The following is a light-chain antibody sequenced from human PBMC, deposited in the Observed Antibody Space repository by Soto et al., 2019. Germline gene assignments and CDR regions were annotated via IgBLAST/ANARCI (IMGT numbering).Light chain of an antibody. J-gene: IGLJ2*01. CDR3: AAWDDSLRALV. CDR1: SSNIGSNY. V-gene: IGLV1-47*01. CDR2: RNN. Sequence: QSVLTQPPSTSGTPGQRVTISCSGSSSNIGSNYVYWYQQLPGTAPKLLIYRNNQRPSGVPDRFSGSKSGTSASLAISGLRSEHEADYFCAAWDDSLRALVFGGGTKLTVL.